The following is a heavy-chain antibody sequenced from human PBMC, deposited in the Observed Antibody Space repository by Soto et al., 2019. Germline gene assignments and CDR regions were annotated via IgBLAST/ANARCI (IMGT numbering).Heavy chain of an antibody. Sequence: EVQLVESGGGLVQPGGSLRLSCAASGFNFRSYDMHWVRQATGKGLEWVSAIGTTGNTYYLDSVKGRFTISRENAKTSLYLQMNSRRAEDTAVYYCAARYCTTGTCYPLDVWGQGTTVTVSS. J-gene: IGHJ6*02. V-gene: IGHV3-13*01. CDR1: GFNFRSYD. D-gene: IGHD2-8*01. CDR2: IGTTGNT. CDR3: AARYCTTGTCYPLDV.